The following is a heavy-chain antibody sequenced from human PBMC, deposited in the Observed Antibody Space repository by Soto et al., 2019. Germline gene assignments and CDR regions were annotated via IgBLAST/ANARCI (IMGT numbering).Heavy chain of an antibody. V-gene: IGHV3-21*01. D-gene: IGHD3-22*01. CDR2: TSSSSSYI. CDR1: GFTLCSYS. Sequence: PGGSLRLPCAASGFTLCSYSINWVRQAPGKGLEWVSSTSSSSSYIDYADYAKGRLTISRAHAKNSRYLQMNSLRAEDTALYYCARAMTYFHDSSGYWAFDYWGQGTLVTVSS. J-gene: IGHJ4*02. CDR3: ARAMTYFHDSSGYWAFDY.